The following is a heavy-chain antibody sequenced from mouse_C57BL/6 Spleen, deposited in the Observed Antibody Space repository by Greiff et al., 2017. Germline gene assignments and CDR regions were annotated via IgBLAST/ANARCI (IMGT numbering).Heavy chain of an antibody. J-gene: IGHJ4*01. D-gene: IGHD1-1*01. CDR1: GFNIKDYY. CDR3: TTDYYGSSTYAMDY. CDR2: IDPEDGDT. Sequence: VQLQQSGAELVRPGASVKLSCTASGFNIKDYYMHWVKQRPEQGLEWIGRIDPEDGDTEYDPKFQGKATMTADTSSNTAYLQLSSLTSEDTAVYYCTTDYYGSSTYAMDYWGQGTSVTVSS. V-gene: IGHV14-1*01.